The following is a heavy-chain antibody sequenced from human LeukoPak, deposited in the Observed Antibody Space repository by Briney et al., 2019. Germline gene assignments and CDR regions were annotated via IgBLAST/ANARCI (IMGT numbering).Heavy chain of an antibody. CDR3: ARAGGVTTVTTSNRWGMDV. D-gene: IGHD4-17*01. CDR1: GGSISSGGYS. V-gene: IGHV4-30-2*01. CDR2: IYHSGST. Sequence: SETLSLTCAVSGGSISSGGYSWSWIRQPPGKGLEWIGYIYHSGSTYYNPSLRSRVTISVDRSKNQFSLKLSSVTAADTAVYYCARAGGVTTVTTSNRWGMDVWGQGTTVTVSS. J-gene: IGHJ6*02.